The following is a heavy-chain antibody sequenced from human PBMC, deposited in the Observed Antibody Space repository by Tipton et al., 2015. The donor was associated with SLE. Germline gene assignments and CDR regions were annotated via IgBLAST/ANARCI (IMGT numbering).Heavy chain of an antibody. CDR2: IYYSGST. CDR1: GGSISSGDYY. V-gene: IGHV4-30-4*01. Sequence: TLSLTCTVSGGSISSGDYYWSWIRQPPGKGLEWIGYIYYSGSTYYNPSLKSRVTISVDTSKNQFSLKLNSVTAADTAVYYCVRCSSGWYNIFYYYMDVWGKGTTVTVSS. CDR3: VRCSSGWYNIFYYYMDV. D-gene: IGHD6-19*01. J-gene: IGHJ6*03.